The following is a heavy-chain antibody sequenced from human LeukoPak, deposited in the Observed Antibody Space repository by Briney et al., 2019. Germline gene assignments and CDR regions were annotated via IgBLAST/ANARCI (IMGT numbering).Heavy chain of an antibody. CDR1: GFIFSSNA. V-gene: IGHV3-23*01. Sequence: PGGSLRLSCAASGFIFSSNAMNWVRQAPGKGLEWVSTITGSGGGTYYADSVKGRFTISRDNSRNTLYLQMNNLRAEDTAVYYCVTHYYKSSGQLRAFDIWGQGTMVTVSS. CDR3: VTHYYKSSGQLRAFDI. J-gene: IGHJ3*02. CDR2: ITGSGGGT. D-gene: IGHD3-22*01.